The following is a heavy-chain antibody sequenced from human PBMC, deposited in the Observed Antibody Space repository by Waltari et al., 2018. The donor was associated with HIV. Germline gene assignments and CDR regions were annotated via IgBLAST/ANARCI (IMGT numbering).Heavy chain of an antibody. J-gene: IGHJ5*01. V-gene: IGHV4-34*01. CDR3: ARLNITATGTKFES. Sequence: QEQLPQWGAGLLRPSEPLSPPCPGYGGSFSGNFWSWISQSPGKGLELIAEINNGGGTNYNPSLKNRVSISMDAAKSQFSLKLTSVTAPDTAVYYCARLNITATGTKFESWGQGTLVTVSS. D-gene: IGHD1-1*01. CDR1: GGSFSGNF. CDR2: INNGGGT.